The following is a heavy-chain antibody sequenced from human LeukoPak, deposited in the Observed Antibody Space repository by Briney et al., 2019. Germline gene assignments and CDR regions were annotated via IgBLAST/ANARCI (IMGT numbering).Heavy chain of an antibody. V-gene: IGHV4-59*01. Sequence: PSETLSLTCTVSGGSISSYYWSWIRQPPGKGLEWIGYIYYSGSTNYNPSFKSRVTISVDTSKNQFSLKRSSVTAADTAVYYCARYISGTSQVFDYWGQGTLVTVSS. D-gene: IGHD1-20*01. CDR3: ARYISGTSQVFDY. CDR2: IYYSGST. J-gene: IGHJ4*02. CDR1: GGSISSYY.